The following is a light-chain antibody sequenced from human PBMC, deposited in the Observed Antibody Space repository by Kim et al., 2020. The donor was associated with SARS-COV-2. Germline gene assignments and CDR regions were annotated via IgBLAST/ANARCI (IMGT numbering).Light chain of an antibody. Sequence: SYELTQQPSVSVSPGQTASITCSGDKLGDKYACWYQQKPGQSPVLVIYQDSKRPSGIPERFSGSNSGNTATLTISGTQAMDEADYYCQAWDSSTAMVFGGGTQLTVL. J-gene: IGLJ3*02. CDR1: KLGDKY. V-gene: IGLV3-1*01. CDR3: QAWDSSTAMV. CDR2: QDS.